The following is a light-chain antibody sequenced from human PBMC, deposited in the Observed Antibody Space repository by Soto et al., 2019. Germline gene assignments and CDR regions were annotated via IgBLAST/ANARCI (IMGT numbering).Light chain of an antibody. Sequence: QSALTQPASVSGSPGQSITISCTRTSSDVGGYNFVSWYQQHPGKAPKLMIYEVSNRPSGVSTRFSGSKSGNTASLTISGLQAEDEAYYYCSSYTSSGTQVFGGGTKLTVL. CDR1: SSDVGGYNF. CDR2: EVS. CDR3: SSYTSSGTQV. J-gene: IGLJ2*01. V-gene: IGLV2-14*01.